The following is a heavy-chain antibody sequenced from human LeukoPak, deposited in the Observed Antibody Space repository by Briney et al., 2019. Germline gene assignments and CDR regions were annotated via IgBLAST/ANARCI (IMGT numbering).Heavy chain of an antibody. CDR2: ISYDGSNE. Sequence: LSLTCAVYGGSLSGYYWSWIRQPPGKGLEWVAIISYDGSNEYYADSVKGRFTISRDNSKNTLYLQMNSLRAADTAVYYCARGPRVGYYDSSGYYHYYYYMDVWGKGTTVTISS. D-gene: IGHD3-22*01. J-gene: IGHJ6*03. CDR3: ARGPRVGYYDSSGYYHYYYYMDV. CDR1: GGSLSGYY. V-gene: IGHV3-30*03.